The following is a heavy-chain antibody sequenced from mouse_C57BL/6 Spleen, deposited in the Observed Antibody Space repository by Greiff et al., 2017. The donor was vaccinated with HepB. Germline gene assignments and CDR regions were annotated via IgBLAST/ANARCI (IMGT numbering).Heavy chain of an antibody. CDR3: TREGGSSEAMDY. Sequence: EVHLVESGEGLVKPGGSLKLSCAASGFTFSSYAMSWVRQTPEKRLEWVEYISSGGDYTYYADTVKGRFTISRDNARNTLYLQMSSLKAEDTAMYYCTREGGSSEAMDYWGQGTSVTVSS. J-gene: IGHJ4*01. CDR1: GFTFSSYA. V-gene: IGHV5-9-1*02. D-gene: IGHD1-1*01. CDR2: ISSGGDYT.